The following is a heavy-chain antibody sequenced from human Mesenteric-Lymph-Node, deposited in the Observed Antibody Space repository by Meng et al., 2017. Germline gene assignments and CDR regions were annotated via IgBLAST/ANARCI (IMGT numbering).Heavy chain of an antibody. V-gene: IGHV4-39*07. Sequence: SETLSLTCTVSGGSISSSSYYWGWIRQPPGKGLEWIGSIYYSGSTYYNPSLKSRVTISVDKSKNQFSLKLSSVTAADTAVYYCASLPAPTARDYFDYWGQGTLVTVSS. CDR2: IYYSGST. D-gene: IGHD2-2*01. CDR1: GGSISSSSYY. J-gene: IGHJ4*02. CDR3: ASLPAPTARDYFDY.